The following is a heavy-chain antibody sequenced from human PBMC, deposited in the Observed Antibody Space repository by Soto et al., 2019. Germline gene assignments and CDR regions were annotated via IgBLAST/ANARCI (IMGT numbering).Heavy chain of an antibody. D-gene: IGHD3-22*01. CDR2: IGGRATSA. CDR3: AKSRYSDSSGDFYDF. CDR1: GFTFSNYA. J-gene: IGHJ4*02. V-gene: IGHV3-23*01. Sequence: EVQLLESGGGLVQPGGSLRLSCAASGFTFSNYAMSWVRQAPGKGLEWVSGIGGRATSAYYADSVKGRFAISRDNSYNTMFLQLNSLRADDKAVYYCAKSRYSDSSGDFYDFWGQGTLVSVSS.